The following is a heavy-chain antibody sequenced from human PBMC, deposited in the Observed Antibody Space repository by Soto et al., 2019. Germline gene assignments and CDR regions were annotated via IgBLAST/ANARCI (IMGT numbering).Heavy chain of an antibody. D-gene: IGHD3-10*01. Sequence: QVQLVQSGAEVKKPGASVKVSCKASGYTFTSYDINWVRKATGQGLEWMGWMNPNSGNTGYAQKFQGRVTMTRNTSISTAYMELNSLTSEDTAVYYCARLMIRGRSWFDPCGQGTLVTVSS. CDR3: ARLMIRGRSWFDP. J-gene: IGHJ5*02. V-gene: IGHV1-8*02. CDR1: GYTFTSYD. CDR2: MNPNSGNT.